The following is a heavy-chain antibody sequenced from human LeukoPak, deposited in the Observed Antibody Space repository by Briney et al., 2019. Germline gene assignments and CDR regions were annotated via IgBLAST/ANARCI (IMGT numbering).Heavy chain of an antibody. CDR2: ISSSSDY. V-gene: IGHV3-21*03. Sequence: GGSLRLSCAASGFSFSSTSMSWVRQAPGMGLEWVSTISSSSDYFYADSVKGRFTISRDDAKNSLCLQMNSLRTEDTAVYYRATDGSGWSRVVWGRGTTVTVSS. J-gene: IGHJ6*02. D-gene: IGHD6-19*01. CDR3: ATDGSGWSRVV. CDR1: GFSFSSTS.